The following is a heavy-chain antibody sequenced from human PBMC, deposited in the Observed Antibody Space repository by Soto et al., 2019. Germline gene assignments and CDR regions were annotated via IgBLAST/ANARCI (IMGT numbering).Heavy chain of an antibody. J-gene: IGHJ5*02. Sequence: EVQLVPSGGGLVQPGGSLRLSCAASGFTFSNYEMNWVRQAPGKGLEWVSNIDSSGGTIYYADSVKGRFTISRDNAKNSLYLQMNSLRVEDTAVYYCASLWGRQLWLPPPWGQGTQVTVSS. CDR2: IDSSGGTI. V-gene: IGHV3-48*03. CDR3: ASLWGRQLWLPPP. CDR1: GFTFSNYE. D-gene: IGHD5-18*01.